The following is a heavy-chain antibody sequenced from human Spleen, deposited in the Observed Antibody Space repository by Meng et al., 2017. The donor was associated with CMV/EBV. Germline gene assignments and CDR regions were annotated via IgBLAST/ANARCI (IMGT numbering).Heavy chain of an antibody. CDR1: GFTFNTYA. J-gene: IGHJ6*02. Sequence: GESLKISCAASGFTFNTYAMNWVRQAPGKGLEWVSAISGSGSNTYYADSVKGRFTISRDNAENSLYLQMDNLRAEDTAVYYCARGRPCPPQLWLALCYYYGMDVWGQGTTVTVSS. D-gene: IGHD5-18*01. V-gene: IGHV3-23*01. CDR3: ARGRPCPPQLWLALCYYYGMDV. CDR2: ISGSGSNT.